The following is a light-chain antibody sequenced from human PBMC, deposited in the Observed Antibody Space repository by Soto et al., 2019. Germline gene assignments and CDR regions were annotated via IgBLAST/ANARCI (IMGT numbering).Light chain of an antibody. CDR3: AAWDDSLNGLV. CDR2: NNN. CDR1: SSNVGSNT. J-gene: IGLJ1*01. V-gene: IGLV1-44*01. Sequence: QSVLTQPPSASGTPGQRVTISCSGSSSNVGSNTVNWYQQLPRTSPKLLIYNNNQRPPGVPARFSGAKSAASASLAISGRQSEDDADYYCAAWDDSLNGLVFGTGTKVTVL.